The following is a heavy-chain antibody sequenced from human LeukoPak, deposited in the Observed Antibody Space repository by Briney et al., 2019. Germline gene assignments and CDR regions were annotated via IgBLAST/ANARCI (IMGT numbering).Heavy chain of an antibody. J-gene: IGHJ4*02. CDR3: ARRYRSGWSPTYDY. CDR1: GGSISSYY. V-gene: IGHV4-59*01. CDR2: IYNSEGGT. Sequence: SETLSLTRTVSGGSISSYYWGWIRRPPGKGLEWIGYIYNSEGGTNSNPSLKSRVTISEDTSKNQFSLTLSSVTAADTAVYYCARRYRSGWSPTYDYWGQGIPVTVSS. D-gene: IGHD6-19*01.